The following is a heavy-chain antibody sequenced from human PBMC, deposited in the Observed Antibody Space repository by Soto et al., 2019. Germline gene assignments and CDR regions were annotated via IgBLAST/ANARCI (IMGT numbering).Heavy chain of an antibody. Sequence: PGGSLRLSCAASGFTFSDYYMSWIRQAPGKGLERVSYISSSGSTIYYADSVKGRFTISRDNAKNSLYLQMNSLRAEDTAVYYCARDLPSYYYDSSGSFNWFDPWGQGTLVTVSS. D-gene: IGHD3-22*01. V-gene: IGHV3-11*01. J-gene: IGHJ5*02. CDR1: GFTFSDYY. CDR2: ISSSGSTI. CDR3: ARDLPSYYYDSSGSFNWFDP.